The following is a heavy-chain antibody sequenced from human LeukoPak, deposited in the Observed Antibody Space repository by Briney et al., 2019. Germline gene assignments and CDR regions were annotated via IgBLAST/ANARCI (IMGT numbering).Heavy chain of an antibody. CDR2: IIPIFGTA. J-gene: IGHJ5*02. CDR3: ARGGGYCSSTSCSTLNWFDP. Sequence: ASVKVSCKASGGTFSSYAISWVRQAPGQGLEWMGGIIPIFGTANYAQKFQGRVTITADESTSTAYMELSSLRSEDTAVYYCARGGGYCSSTSCSTLNWFDPWGQGTLVTVSS. CDR1: GGTFSSYA. V-gene: IGHV1-69*13. D-gene: IGHD2-2*01.